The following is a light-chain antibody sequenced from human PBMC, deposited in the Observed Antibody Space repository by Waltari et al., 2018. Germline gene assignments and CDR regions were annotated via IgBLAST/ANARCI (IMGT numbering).Light chain of an antibody. CDR2: DAS. CDR3: QQRSNWPRT. Sequence: EIVLTHSPATLSLSPGERATLSCRASQSVSSYLAWYQQKPGQDPRLLIYDASNRATGIPARFSGSGCGTDFTLTISSLEPEDFAVYYCQQRSNWPRTFGQGTKVEIK. J-gene: IGKJ1*01. V-gene: IGKV3-11*01. CDR1: QSVSSY.